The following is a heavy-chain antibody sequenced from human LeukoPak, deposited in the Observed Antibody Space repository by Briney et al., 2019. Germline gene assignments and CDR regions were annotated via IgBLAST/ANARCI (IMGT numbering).Heavy chain of an antibody. CDR3: ARVPQAAGFGH. CDR2: INLDGSET. V-gene: IGHV3-7*01. D-gene: IGHD6-13*01. Sequence: SGGSLRLSCAASGFTFNNYWMNWVRQAPGKGLEWVADINLDGSETYYVDSVKGRFTVSRDNAKNSLFLQMNSLRAEDTAVYYCARVPQAAGFGHWGQGTLVTVSS. CDR1: GFTFNNYW. J-gene: IGHJ4*02.